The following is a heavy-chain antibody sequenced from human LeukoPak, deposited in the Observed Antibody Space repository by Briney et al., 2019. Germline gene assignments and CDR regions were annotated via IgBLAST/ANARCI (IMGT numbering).Heavy chain of an antibody. Sequence: SETLSLTCTVSGGSISSGSYYWSWIRQPAGKGLERIGRIYTSGSTNYNPSLKSRVTISVDTSKNQFSLKLSSVTAADTAVYYCARGVRGDYYASDAFDIWGQGTMVTVSS. D-gene: IGHD3-10*01. CDR3: ARGVRGDYYASDAFDI. CDR2: IYTSGST. CDR1: GGSISSGSYY. V-gene: IGHV4-61*02. J-gene: IGHJ3*02.